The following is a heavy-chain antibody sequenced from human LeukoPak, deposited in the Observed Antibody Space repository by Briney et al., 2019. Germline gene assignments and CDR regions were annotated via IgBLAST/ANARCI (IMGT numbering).Heavy chain of an antibody. V-gene: IGHV3-30*03. D-gene: IGHD1-26*01. CDR3: ARGGYSGTYFFDY. CDR1: GFTFSTYG. J-gene: IGHJ4*02. CDR2: ISYDGSDK. Sequence: PGGSLRLSCAASGFTFSTYGMFWVRQAPGKGLEWVVVISYDGSDKYYADSVKGRFTISRDNSKSTLYLQMNSLTAEDTAVYYCARGGYSGTYFFDYWGQGTPVTVSS.